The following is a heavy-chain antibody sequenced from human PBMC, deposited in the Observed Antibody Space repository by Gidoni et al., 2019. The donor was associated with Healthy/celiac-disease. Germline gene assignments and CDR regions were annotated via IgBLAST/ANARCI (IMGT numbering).Heavy chain of an antibody. CDR3: ARQGAGLRFLEWSYYYYYGMDV. CDR2: INHHGST. V-gene: IGHV4-34*01. J-gene: IGHJ6*02. D-gene: IGHD3-3*01. CDR1: GGSFSGYY. Sequence: QVQLQQWGAGLLKPSETLSLPCAVYGGSFSGYYCSWIRQPPGKGLEWIGEINHHGSTNYNPSLKSRVTISVDTSKNQFSLKLSSVTAADTAVYYCARQGAGLRFLEWSYYYYYGMDVWGQGTTVTVSS.